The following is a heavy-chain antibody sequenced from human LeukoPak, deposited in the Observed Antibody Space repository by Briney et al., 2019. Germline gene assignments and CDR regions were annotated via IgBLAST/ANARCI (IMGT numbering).Heavy chain of an antibody. V-gene: IGHV4-34*01. CDR1: GVSFSGYY. CDR2: INHSGST. D-gene: IGHD4-17*01. CDR3: ARGLRYGPSDY. Sequence: SETLSLTCAVYGVSFSGYYWSWIRQPPGKGLEWIGEINHSGSTNYNPSLKSRVTISVDTSKNQFSLKLSSVTAADTAVYYCARGLRYGPSDYWGQGTLVTVSS. J-gene: IGHJ4*02.